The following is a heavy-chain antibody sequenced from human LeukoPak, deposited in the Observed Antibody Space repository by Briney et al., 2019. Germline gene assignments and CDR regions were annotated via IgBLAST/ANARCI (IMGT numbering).Heavy chain of an antibody. CDR2: INPSGGST. V-gene: IGHV1-46*01. CDR1: GYTFTTYY. Sequence: GASVKVSCKASGYTFTTYYMHWVRQAPGQGLEWMGIINPSGGSTNYAQNFQGRVTMTSDTSTSTVYMELSSLRSEDTAVYYCARDRYGMDVWGRGTTVTVSS. J-gene: IGHJ6*02. CDR3: ARDRYGMDV.